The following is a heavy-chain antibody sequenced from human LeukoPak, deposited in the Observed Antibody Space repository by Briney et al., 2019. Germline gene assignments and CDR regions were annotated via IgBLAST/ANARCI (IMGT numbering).Heavy chain of an antibody. CDR2: IYYSGST. Sequence: SETLSLTCTVSGGSISSYYWSWIRQPPGKGLEWSGYIYYSGSTNYNPSLKSRVTISVEASKNQFSLRLSSVTAADTAVYYCARGTDFWSGHPPWYFDLWGRGTLVTVSS. CDR1: GGSISSYY. D-gene: IGHD3-3*01. J-gene: IGHJ2*01. CDR3: ARGTDFWSGHPPWYFDL. V-gene: IGHV4-59*01.